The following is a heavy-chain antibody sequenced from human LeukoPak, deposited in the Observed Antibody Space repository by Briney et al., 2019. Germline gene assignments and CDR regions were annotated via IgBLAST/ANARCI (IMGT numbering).Heavy chain of an antibody. CDR1: GFTFSSYW. CDR3: ARGPVNYGSGSKAFDI. J-gene: IGHJ3*02. V-gene: IGHV3-74*01. Sequence: PGGSLRLSCAASGFTFSSYWMHWVRQSPGKGLVWVSRIKSDGSSTRYADSVKGRFTISRDNSKNTLYLQMNSLRAEDTAVYYCARGPVNYGSGSKAFDIWGQGTMVTVSS. CDR2: IKSDGSST. D-gene: IGHD3-10*01.